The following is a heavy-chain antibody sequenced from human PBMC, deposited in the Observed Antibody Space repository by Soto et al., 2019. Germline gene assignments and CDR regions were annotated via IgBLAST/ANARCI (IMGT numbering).Heavy chain of an antibody. CDR2: IYYSGST. D-gene: IGHD3-22*01. CDR1: GGSIISSSYY. Sequence: SETLSLTCTVSGGSIISSSYYRGRIRQPPGKGLEWIGSIYYSGSTYYNPSLKSRVTISVDTSKNQFSLKLSSVTAADTAVYYCARDTYYYDSSGYYLTFYYGMDVWGQGTTVTVSS. CDR3: ARDTYYYDSSGYYLTFYYGMDV. V-gene: IGHV4-39*01. J-gene: IGHJ6*02.